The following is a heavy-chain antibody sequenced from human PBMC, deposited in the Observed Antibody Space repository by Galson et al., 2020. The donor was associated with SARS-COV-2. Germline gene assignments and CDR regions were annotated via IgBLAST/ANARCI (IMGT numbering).Heavy chain of an antibody. CDR1: GFTFSSYA. Sequence: SCAASGFTFSSYAMHWVRQAPGKGLEWVAVISYDGSNKYYADSVKGRFTISRDNSKNTLYLQMNSLRAEDTAVYYCARVFGAPQTQLWFGELYLGPSDYWGQGTLVTVSS. CDR3: ARVFGAPQTQLWFGELYLGPSDY. CDR2: ISYDGSNK. D-gene: IGHD3-10*01. V-gene: IGHV3-30*01. J-gene: IGHJ4*02.